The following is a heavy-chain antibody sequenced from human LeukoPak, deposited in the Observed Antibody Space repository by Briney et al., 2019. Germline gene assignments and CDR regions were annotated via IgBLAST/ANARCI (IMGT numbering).Heavy chain of an antibody. CDR1: GGSISSSNW. CDR2: IYHSGST. CDR3: ARDHIAAAGTLDY. V-gene: IGHV4-4*02. J-gene: IGHJ4*02. D-gene: IGHD6-13*01. Sequence: SGTLSLTCAVSGGSISSSNWWSWVRQPPGKGLEWIGEIYHSGSTNYNPSLKSRVTISVDKSKNQFSLKLSSVTAADTAVYYCARDHIAAAGTLDYWGRGTLVTVSS.